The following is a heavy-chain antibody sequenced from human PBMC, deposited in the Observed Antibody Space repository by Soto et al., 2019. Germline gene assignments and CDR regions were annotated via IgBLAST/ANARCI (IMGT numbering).Heavy chain of an antibody. CDR2: ISAYNGNT. D-gene: IGHD2-15*01. CDR3: ARGCSGGSCYPIYYYGMDV. Sequence: ASVKVSCKASGYTFTSYGISWVRQAPGQGLEWMGWISAYNGNTNYAQKLQGRVTMTTDTSTSTAYMELRSRRSDDTAVYYCARGCSGGSCYPIYYYGMDVWGQGTTVTVSS. CDR1: GYTFTSYG. V-gene: IGHV1-18*01. J-gene: IGHJ6*02.